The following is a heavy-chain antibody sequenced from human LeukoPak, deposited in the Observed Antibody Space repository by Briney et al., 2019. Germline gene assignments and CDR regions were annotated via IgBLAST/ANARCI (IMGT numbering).Heavy chain of an antibody. CDR3: ASGFIAARPLFDY. J-gene: IGHJ4*02. D-gene: IGHD6-6*01. CDR2: IIPIFGTA. CDR1: GGTFSSYA. Sequence: SVKVSCKASGGTFSSYAISWVRQASGQGLEWMGGIIPIFGTANYAQKFQGRVTITTDESTSTAYMELSSLRSEDTAVYYCASGFIAARPLFDYWGQGTLVTVSS. V-gene: IGHV1-69*05.